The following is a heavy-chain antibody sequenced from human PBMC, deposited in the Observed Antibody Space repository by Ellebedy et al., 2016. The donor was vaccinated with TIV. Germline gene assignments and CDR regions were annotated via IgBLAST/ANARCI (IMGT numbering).Heavy chain of an antibody. J-gene: IGHJ6*02. CDR3: ARTDLRYGMDV. CDR2: IYHSGST. V-gene: IGHV4-38-2*02. D-gene: IGHD3-16*01. Sequence: SETLSLTXTVSGNSIRSGYYWGWIRQPPGKGLDWIGNIYHSGSTYYNPSLRSRVTLSLDRSKNQVSLELSSVTAADTAVYYCARTDLRYGMDVWGQGTTVTVSS. CDR1: GNSIRSGYY.